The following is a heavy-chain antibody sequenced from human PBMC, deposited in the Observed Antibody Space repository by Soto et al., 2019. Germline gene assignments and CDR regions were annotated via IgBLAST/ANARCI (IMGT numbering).Heavy chain of an antibody. Sequence: EVQLLESGGGLVQPGGSLRLSCSTSGFTFGDYGITWFRQAPGKGLEWVGRIRSKGNGKTTEYAAAATDRFTISRDDSKRIDYLQKNRIEADDTAVYCCTGGKWDYGAAKWYFDLWGRGTLVTVSS. CDR1: GFTFGDYG. J-gene: IGHJ2*01. V-gene: IGHV3-49*03. CDR2: IRSKGNGKTT. CDR3: TGGKWDYGAAKWYFDL. D-gene: IGHD4-17*01.